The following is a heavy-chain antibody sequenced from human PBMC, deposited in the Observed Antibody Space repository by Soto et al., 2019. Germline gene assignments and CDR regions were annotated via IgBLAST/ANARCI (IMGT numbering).Heavy chain of an antibody. J-gene: IGHJ6*03. V-gene: IGHV4-59*01. Sequence: SQTLSLTCTVSGGSISSYYWSWIRQPPGKGLEWIGYIYYSGSTNYNPSLKSRVTISVDTSKNQFSLKLSSVTAADTAVYYCASCSGGSCYRTYYYYMDVWGKGTTVTVSS. CDR1: GGSISSYY. CDR2: IYYSGST. D-gene: IGHD2-15*01. CDR3: ASCSGGSCYRTYYYYMDV.